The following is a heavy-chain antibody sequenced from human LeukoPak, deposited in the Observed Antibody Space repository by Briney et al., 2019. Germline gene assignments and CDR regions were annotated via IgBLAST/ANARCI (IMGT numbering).Heavy chain of an antibody. Sequence: SETLSLTCTVSGGSISSYYWSWIRQPPGKGLEWIGYIYYSGSTNYNPSLKSRVTISADTSKNQFSLKLSSVTAADTAVYYCAREGIFGYDAFDIWGQGTMVTVSS. V-gene: IGHV4-59*01. CDR3: AREGIFGYDAFDI. CDR2: IYYSGST. J-gene: IGHJ3*02. D-gene: IGHD2-15*01. CDR1: GGSISSYY.